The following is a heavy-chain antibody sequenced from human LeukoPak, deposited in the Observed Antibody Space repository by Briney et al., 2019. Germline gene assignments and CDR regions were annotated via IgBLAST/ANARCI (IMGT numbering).Heavy chain of an antibody. D-gene: IGHD3-10*01. CDR3: AKDMGFRGVNYFDH. CDR1: GFTFSSYA. CDR2: ISGSGGST. V-gene: IGHV3-23*01. Sequence: GGSLRLSCAASGFTFSSYAMSWVRQAPGKGLEWVSAISGSGGSTYYADSVKGRFTIPRDNFNSIVDLQMNSLRAEDTAVYYCAKDMGFRGVNYFDHWGQGTLVTVSS. J-gene: IGHJ4*02.